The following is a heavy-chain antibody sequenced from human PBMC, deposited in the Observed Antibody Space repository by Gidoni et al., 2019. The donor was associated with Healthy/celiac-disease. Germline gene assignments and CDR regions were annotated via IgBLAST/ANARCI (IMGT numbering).Heavy chain of an antibody. V-gene: IGHV3-30*01. J-gene: IGHJ6*02. CDR2: ISYDGSNK. CDR1: GFTFSSYA. CDR3: ARVRRGAVTETTFYGMDV. Sequence: QVQLVESGGGVVQPGRSLRLSCAASGFTFSSYAMHWVRQAPGKGLEWVAVISYDGSNKYYADSVKGRFTISRDNSKNTLYLQRNSLRAEDTAVYYCARVRRGAVTETTFYGMDVWGQGTTVTVSS. D-gene: IGHD4-17*01.